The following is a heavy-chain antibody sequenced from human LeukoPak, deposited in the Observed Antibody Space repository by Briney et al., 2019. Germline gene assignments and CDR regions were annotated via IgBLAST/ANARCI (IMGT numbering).Heavy chain of an antibody. CDR1: GYTFGGYF. D-gene: IGHD2-21*01. CDR3: ARIASDWGSKYWYFDL. V-gene: IGHV1-2*06. J-gene: IGHJ2*01. CDR2: INPLSGDT. Sequence: ASVKVSCKGSGYTFGGYFMHWVRQAPGQGLEWMGRINPLSGDTNYTQKFQARVTMTRDTSISTAYMELTSLRFDDTATYYCARIASDWGSKYWYFDLWGRGTLVTVSS.